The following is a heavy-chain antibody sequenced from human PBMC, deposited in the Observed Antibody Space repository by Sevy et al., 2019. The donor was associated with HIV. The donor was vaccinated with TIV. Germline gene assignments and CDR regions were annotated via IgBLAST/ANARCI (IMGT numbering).Heavy chain of an antibody. J-gene: IGHJ4*02. D-gene: IGHD3-16*01. CDR1: GFTFTRYA. CDR3: ARDPHAVPHWGSFDS. V-gene: IGHV3-30-3*01. Sequence: GGSLRLSCEASGFTFTRYAFHWVRQAPGKGLEWVAVISKEGTNKYYIDSVKGRFTISRDNSRNTLFLQMERLSAEDTAMYFCARDPHAVPHWGSFDSWGQGTLVTVSS. CDR2: ISKEGTNK.